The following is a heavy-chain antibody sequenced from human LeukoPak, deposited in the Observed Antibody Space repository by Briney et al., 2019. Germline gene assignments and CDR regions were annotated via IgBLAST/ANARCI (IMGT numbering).Heavy chain of an antibody. CDR2: ISWDGGST. D-gene: IGHD4-17*01. Sequence: GGSLRLSCAASGFTFDDYAMHWVRQAPGKGLEWVSLISWDGGSTYYADSVKGRFTISRDNSKNSLYLQMNSLRAEDTALYYCAKDIRGGDYGSRGFDYWGQGTLVTVSS. CDR3: AKDIRGGDYGSRGFDY. J-gene: IGHJ4*02. CDR1: GFTFDDYA. V-gene: IGHV3-43D*03.